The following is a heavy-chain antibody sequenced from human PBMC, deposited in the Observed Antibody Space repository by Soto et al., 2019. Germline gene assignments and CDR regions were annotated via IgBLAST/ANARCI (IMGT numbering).Heavy chain of an antibody. CDR3: ASESSGDAFDI. CDR2: IYYSGST. J-gene: IGHJ3*02. V-gene: IGHV4-59*01. CDR1: CGSIISYY. D-gene: IGHD6-25*01. Sequence: SETLSLTGTVSCGSIISYYWSWIRQPPGKGLEWIGYIYYSGSTNYNPSLKSRVTISVDTSKNQFSLKLSSVTAADTAVYYCASESSGDAFDIWGQGTMVTVSS.